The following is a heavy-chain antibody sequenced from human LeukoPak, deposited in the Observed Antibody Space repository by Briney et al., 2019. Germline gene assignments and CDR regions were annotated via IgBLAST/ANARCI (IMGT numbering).Heavy chain of an antibody. CDR3: ARSIAAAAGIDY. V-gene: IGHV4-59*01. Sequence: SETLSLTCTVSGGSISSYYWSWIRQPPGKGLEWIGYIYYSGSTNYNPSLESRVTISVDTSKNQFSLKLSSVTAADTAVYYCARSIAAAAGIDYWGQGTLVTVSS. J-gene: IGHJ4*02. CDR2: IYYSGST. CDR1: GGSISSYY. D-gene: IGHD6-13*01.